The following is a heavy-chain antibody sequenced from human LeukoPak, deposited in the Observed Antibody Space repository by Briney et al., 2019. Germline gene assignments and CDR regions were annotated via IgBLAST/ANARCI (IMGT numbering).Heavy chain of an antibody. V-gene: IGHV4-59*12. CDR2: IYYSGST. CDR3: ARGRSYYVSYFDY. D-gene: IGHD1-26*01. Sequence: SETLSLTCTVSGGSISSYYWSWIRQPPGKGLGYIGYIYYSGSTNYNPSLKSRVTISVDTSKNQFSLELSSVTAADTAVYYCARGRSYYVSYFDYWGQGTLVTVSS. CDR1: GGSISSYY. J-gene: IGHJ4*02.